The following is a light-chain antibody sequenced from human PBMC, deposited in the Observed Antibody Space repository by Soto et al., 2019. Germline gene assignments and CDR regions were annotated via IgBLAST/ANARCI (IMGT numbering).Light chain of an antibody. Sequence: LSCRASQSVGSNYLAWYQQKPGQAPRLLIYGASSRATGIPDRFSGSGSGTDFTLTISRLEPEDFAVYYCQQYGSSSITFGQGTRLEIK. V-gene: IGKV3-20*01. CDR2: GAS. J-gene: IGKJ5*01. CDR1: QSVGSNY. CDR3: QQYGSSSIT.